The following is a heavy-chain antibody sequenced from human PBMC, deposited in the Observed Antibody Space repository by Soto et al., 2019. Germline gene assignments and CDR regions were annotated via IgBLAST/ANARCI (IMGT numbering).Heavy chain of an antibody. V-gene: IGHV3-66*01. Sequence: GGSLRLSCAASGFTVTGNYMTWVRQAAGKGLEWVSVIYSGDSTYYADSVKGRFTISRGISKNTLYLQMNSLRVEDTAVYYCARAILLWSGELDYFDYWGQGTQVTVSS. CDR3: ARAILLWSGELDYFDY. CDR2: IYSGDST. D-gene: IGHD3-10*01. CDR1: GFTVTGNY. J-gene: IGHJ4*02.